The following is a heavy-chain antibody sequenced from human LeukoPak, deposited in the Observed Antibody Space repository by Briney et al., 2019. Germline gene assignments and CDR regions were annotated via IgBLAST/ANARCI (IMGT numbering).Heavy chain of an antibody. CDR1: GFTVSSNY. D-gene: IGHD3-22*01. J-gene: IGHJ4*02. CDR2: ISSSSSTI. Sequence: GGSLRLSCAASGFTVSSNYMSWVHQAPGKGLEWVSYISSSSSTIYYADSVKGRFTISRDNSKNTLYLQMNSLRAEDTAVYYRARLANPSGYRDWGQGTLVTVSS. V-gene: IGHV3-48*01. CDR3: ARLANPSGYRD.